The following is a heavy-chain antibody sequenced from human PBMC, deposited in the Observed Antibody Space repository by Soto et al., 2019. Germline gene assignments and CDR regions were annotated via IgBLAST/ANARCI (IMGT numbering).Heavy chain of an antibody. J-gene: IGHJ6*02. CDR3: VRAPLEGVRGYYGMDV. CDR2: IYYSGST. V-gene: IGHV4-30-4*01. Sequence: SETLSLTCTVSGGSISSGDYYWSWIRQPPGKGLEWIGYIYYSGSTYYNPSLKSRVTISVDTSKNQFSLKLSSVTAADTAVYYCVRAPLEGVRGYYGMDVWGQGTTVTVS. D-gene: IGHD3-3*01. CDR1: GGSISSGDYY.